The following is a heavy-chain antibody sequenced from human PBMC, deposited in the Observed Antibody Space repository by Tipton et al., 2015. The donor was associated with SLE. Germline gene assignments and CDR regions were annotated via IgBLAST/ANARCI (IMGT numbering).Heavy chain of an antibody. V-gene: IGHV4-39*01. D-gene: IGHD6-13*01. CDR2: ISYSGST. Sequence: TLSLTCTVSGGSISSSSYYWGWIRQPPGKGLEWIGSISYSGSTYYNPSLKSRVTISGDTSKNQFSLKLSSVTAADTAVYYCARRSSWKDWGQGTLVTVSS. J-gene: IGHJ4*02. CDR3: ARRSSWKD. CDR1: GGSISSSSYY.